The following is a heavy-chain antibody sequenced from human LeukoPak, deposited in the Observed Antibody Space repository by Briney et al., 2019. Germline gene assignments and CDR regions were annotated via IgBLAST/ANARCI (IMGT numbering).Heavy chain of an antibody. J-gene: IGHJ4*02. D-gene: IGHD3-22*01. CDR1: GFTFSSYA. CDR3: AKGSDIGGYYYGLFDS. CDR2: ISYDGSNK. Sequence: GGSLRLSCAASGFTFSSYAMHWVRQAPGKGLEWVAVISYDGSNKYYADSVKGRFTISRDNSKNTLYLQMTSLRAEDTAIYYCAKGSDIGGYYYGLFDSWGQGTLVTVSS. V-gene: IGHV3-30-3*01.